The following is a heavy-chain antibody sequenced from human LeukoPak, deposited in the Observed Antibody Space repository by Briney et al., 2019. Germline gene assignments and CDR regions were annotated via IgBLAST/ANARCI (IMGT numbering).Heavy chain of an antibody. CDR1: CGSISSYY. CDR2: IYYSGYT. Sequence: ESSETLSLTCTVSCGSISSYYWSCIWQPPGKGLKWMGNIYYSGYTTYSPSLRSRVTISVDTSKNQSSLKLSSVTAADTAVYYCARATSQKGAHYMDVWGKGPTITISS. CDR3: ARATSQKGAHYMDV. V-gene: IGHV4-59*01. D-gene: IGHD3-16*01. J-gene: IGHJ6*03.